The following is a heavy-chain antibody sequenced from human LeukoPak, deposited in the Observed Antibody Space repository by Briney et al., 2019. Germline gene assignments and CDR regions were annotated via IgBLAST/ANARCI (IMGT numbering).Heavy chain of an antibody. V-gene: IGHV3-64D*06. D-gene: IGHD5-12*01. CDR2: ISTNENNT. Sequence: PGGSLRLSCSASGFTLSSYAIQWVRQAPGKGLEYVSAISTNENNTYYADSVKDRFTISRDNSNNTLHLQMSSLRAEDTAVYYCVRVRYSGYDSWGQGTLVIVSS. CDR1: GFTLSSYA. CDR3: VRVRYSGYDS. J-gene: IGHJ5*02.